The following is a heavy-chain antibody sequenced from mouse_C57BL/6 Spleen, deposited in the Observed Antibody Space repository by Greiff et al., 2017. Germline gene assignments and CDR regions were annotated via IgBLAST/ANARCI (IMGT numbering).Heavy chain of an antibody. J-gene: IGHJ4*01. CDR1: GYTFTSYW. V-gene: IGHV1-55*01. D-gene: IGHD2-1*01. Sequence: QVQLQQPGAELVKPGASVKMSCKASGYTFTSYWITWVKQRPGQGLEWIGDIYPGSGSTNYNEKFKSQATLTVDTSSSTAYRQLSSLTSEDSAVYYCARRGNYEGYYYAMDYWGQGTSVTVSS. CDR3: ARRGNYEGYYYAMDY. CDR2: IYPGSGST.